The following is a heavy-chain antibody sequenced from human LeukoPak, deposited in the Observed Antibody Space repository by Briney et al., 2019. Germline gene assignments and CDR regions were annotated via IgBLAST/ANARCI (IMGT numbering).Heavy chain of an antibody. CDR3: AKARVGAGTYYFDY. V-gene: IGHV3-53*01. CDR1: GFTVSTNY. J-gene: IGHJ4*02. D-gene: IGHD1-26*01. Sequence: GGSLRLSCAASGFTVSTNYMSWVRQAPGKGLEWVSVIYSGGSTYYADSVKGRFTISRDNSKNTLYLQMNSLRAEDTAVYYCAKARVGAGTYYFDYWGQGTLVTVSS. CDR2: IYSGGST.